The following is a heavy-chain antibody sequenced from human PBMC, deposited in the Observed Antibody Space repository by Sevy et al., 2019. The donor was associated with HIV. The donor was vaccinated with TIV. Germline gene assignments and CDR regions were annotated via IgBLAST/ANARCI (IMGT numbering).Heavy chain of an antibody. CDR2: INSDGSST. D-gene: IGHD4-17*01. CDR3: ASPDPIYGDKRLIFY. CDR1: GFTFSSYW. V-gene: IGHV3-74*01. J-gene: IGHJ4*02. Sequence: GGSLRLSCAASGFTFSSYWMHWVRQAPGKGLVWVSRINSDGSSTSYADSVKGRFTISRDNAKNTLYLQMNSLRAEDTAVYYCASPDPIYGDKRLIFYWGQGTLVTVSS.